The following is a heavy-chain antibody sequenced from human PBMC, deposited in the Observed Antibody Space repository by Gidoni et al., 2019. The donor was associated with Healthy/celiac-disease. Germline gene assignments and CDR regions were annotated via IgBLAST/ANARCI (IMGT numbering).Heavy chain of an antibody. D-gene: IGHD6-13*01. CDR1: AASISSRSYY. CDR2: IYYSGST. V-gene: IGHV4-39*07. J-gene: IGHJ4*02. Sequence: QLQLQESGPGLVKPSATLSLTCPVSAASISSRSYYWGWIRQPPGKGLEWIGSIYYSGSTYYNPSLKSRVTISVDTSKNQFSLKLSSVTAADTAVYYCARGGAAAAAVDYWGQGTLVTVSS. CDR3: ARGGAAAAAVDY.